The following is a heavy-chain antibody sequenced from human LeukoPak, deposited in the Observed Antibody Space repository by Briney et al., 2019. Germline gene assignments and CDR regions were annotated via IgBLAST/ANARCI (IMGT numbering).Heavy chain of an antibody. CDR1: GGSFSGYY. Sequence: SETLSLTCAVYGGSFSGYYWSWIRQPPGKGLEWIGSIYYSGSTYYNPSLKSRVTISVDTSKNQFSLKLSSVTAADTAVYYCARHLGYSSSWAQYYFDYWGQGTLVTVSS. CDR3: ARHLGYSSSWAQYYFDY. V-gene: IGHV4-34*01. D-gene: IGHD6-13*01. CDR2: IYYSGST. J-gene: IGHJ4*02.